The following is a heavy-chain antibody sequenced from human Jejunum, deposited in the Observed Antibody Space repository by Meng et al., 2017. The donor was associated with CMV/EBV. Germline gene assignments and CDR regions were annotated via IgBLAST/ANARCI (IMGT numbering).Heavy chain of an antibody. Sequence: SCAASGFTLNSYWMSWVRQAPGKGLEWVANIKQDGSEKNYVDSVKGRFTISRDNAKNSLYLQMNSLRAEDTAVYYCARGITTDYWGQGTLVTVSS. CDR1: GFTLNSYW. J-gene: IGHJ4*02. CDR2: IKQDGSEK. V-gene: IGHV3-7*01. CDR3: ARGITTDY. D-gene: IGHD5-24*01.